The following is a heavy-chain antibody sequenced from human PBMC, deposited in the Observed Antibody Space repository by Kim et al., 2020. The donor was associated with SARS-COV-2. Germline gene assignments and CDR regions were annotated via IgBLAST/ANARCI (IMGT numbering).Heavy chain of an antibody. CDR2: ISQNSGSI. CDR3: AKDAMVVVVGEGAFDI. J-gene: IGHJ3*02. CDR1: GFTFDDYA. Sequence: GGSLRLSCVASGFTFDDYAMRWVRQAPGKGLEWVSGISQNSGSIGYADSVKGRFTISRDNAKNSLYLQMNSLRAEDTAVYYCAKDAMVVVVGEGAFDIWGHRTMFSVSS. V-gene: IGHV3-9*01. D-gene: IGHD3-22*01.